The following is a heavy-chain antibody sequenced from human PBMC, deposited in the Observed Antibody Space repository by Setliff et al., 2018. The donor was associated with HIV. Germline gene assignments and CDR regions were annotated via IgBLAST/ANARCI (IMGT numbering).Heavy chain of an antibody. Sequence: SETLSLTCAVYGGSLSGYYWRWIRQPAGEGLEWIGHIFTSGSTNYNPSLKGRVSISLDTSKNQSSLKLSSVTAADTAMYYCARHKWATPDAFDIWGQGTMVTVSS. D-gene: IGHD2-8*01. J-gene: IGHJ3*02. CDR3: ARHKWATPDAFDI. CDR2: IFTSGST. V-gene: IGHV4-59*10. CDR1: GGSLSGYY.